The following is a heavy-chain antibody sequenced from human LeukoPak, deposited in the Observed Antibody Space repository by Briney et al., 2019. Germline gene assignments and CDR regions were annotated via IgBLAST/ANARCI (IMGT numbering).Heavy chain of an antibody. J-gene: IGHJ3*02. Sequence: GGSLRLSCAASGLIFSDAWMSWVRQAPGKGLEWVSVIYSGGSTYYADSVKGRFTISRDNSKNTLYLQMNSLRAEDTAVYYCARDLIGASDIWGQGTMVTVSS. CDR2: IYSGGST. CDR3: ARDLIGASDI. D-gene: IGHD3-16*02. CDR1: GLIFSDAW. V-gene: IGHV3-53*01.